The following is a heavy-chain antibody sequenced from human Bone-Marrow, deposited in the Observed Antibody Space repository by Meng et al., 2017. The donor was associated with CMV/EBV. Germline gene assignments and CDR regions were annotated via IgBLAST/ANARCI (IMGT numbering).Heavy chain of an antibody. J-gene: IGHJ4*02. D-gene: IGHD2-2*01. CDR1: GFTFSSYS. V-gene: IGHV3-21*01. Sequence: GESLKISCAASGFTFSSYSMNWVRQAPGKGLEWVSSISSSSSYIYYADSVKGRFTISRDNAKNSLYLQRNSLRAEDTAVYYCARESTLSSTSCLDYWGQGTLVTVSS. CDR3: ARESTLSSTSCLDY. CDR2: ISSSSSYI.